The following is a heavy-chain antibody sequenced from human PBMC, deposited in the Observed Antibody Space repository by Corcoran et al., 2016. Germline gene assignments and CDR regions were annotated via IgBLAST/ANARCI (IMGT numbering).Heavy chain of an antibody. CDR1: GFTFSSYW. CDR3: ARDCMTPGGECDP. D-gene: IGHD3-10*01. Sequence: EVQLVESGGGLVQPGGSLRLSCAASGFTFSSYWMHWVRQAPGKGLVWVSRINSDGSSTSYADSVKGRFPISRDNAKNTLYLQMNSLRAEDTAVYYCARDCMTPGGECDPWGQGTLVTVSS. V-gene: IGHV3-74*01. J-gene: IGHJ5*02. CDR2: INSDGSST.